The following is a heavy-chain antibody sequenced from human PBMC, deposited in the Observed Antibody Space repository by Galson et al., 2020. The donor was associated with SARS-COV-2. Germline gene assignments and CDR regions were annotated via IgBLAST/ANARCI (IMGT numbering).Heavy chain of an antibody. CDR1: GGSFSGHS. J-gene: IGHJ6*03. V-gene: IGHV4-34*01. D-gene: IGHD3-16*01. CDR2: IQFDGDT. Sequence: SQTLSLTCAVYGGSFSGHSWTWIRQATGKGLEWIGEIQFDGDTKSSPSLRSRVTLSVDTSKNQFSLKLRSVSAADPALYYCTRGRQVLVPSRRLGLGPFCSYYYMDVWGKWTSVTVSS. CDR3: TRGRQVLVPSRRLGLGPFCSYYYMDV.